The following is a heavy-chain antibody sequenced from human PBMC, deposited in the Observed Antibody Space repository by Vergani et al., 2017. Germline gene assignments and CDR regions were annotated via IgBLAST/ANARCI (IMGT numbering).Heavy chain of an antibody. V-gene: IGHV1-69*06. CDR3: AIARYDFWSGYYGAY. J-gene: IGHJ4*02. CDR2: ITPIFGTA. CDR1: GGTFSSYA. Sequence: QVQLVQSGAEVKKPGSSVKVSCKASGGTFSSYAISWVRQAPGQGLEWMGWITPIFGTANYAQKFQGRVTITEYKSTSTAYMELSSLRSEDTAVYYCAIARYDFWSGYYGAYWGQGTLVTVSS. D-gene: IGHD3-3*01.